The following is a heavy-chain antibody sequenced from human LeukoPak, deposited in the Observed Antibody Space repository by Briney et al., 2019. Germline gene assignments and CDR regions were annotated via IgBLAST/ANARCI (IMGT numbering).Heavy chain of an antibody. D-gene: IGHD6-6*01. CDR3: ARHNIAARRGLEEFDY. J-gene: IGHJ4*02. CDR2: IYVSGST. CDR1: GGSISSGGYY. V-gene: IGHV4-61*08. Sequence: PSETLSLTCTVSGGSISSGGYYWSWIRQHPGKGLEWIGYIYVSGSTNYNPSLQSRVTISVDTSKNQFSLKLSSVTAADTAVYYCARHNIAARRGLEEFDYWGQGTLVTVSS.